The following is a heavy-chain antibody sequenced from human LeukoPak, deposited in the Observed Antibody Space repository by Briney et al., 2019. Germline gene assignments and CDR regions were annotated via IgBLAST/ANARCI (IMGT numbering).Heavy chain of an antibody. CDR3: ARGRISIRGYDSSGYFDY. J-gene: IGHJ4*02. D-gene: IGHD3-22*01. CDR1: GFTFSSYA. V-gene: IGHV3-30-3*01. Sequence: PGGSLRLSCAASGFTFSSYAMPWVRQAPGKGLEWVAVISYDGSNKYYADSVKGRFTISRDNSKNTLYLQMNRLRAEDTAVYYCARGRISIRGYDSSGYFDYWGQGTLVTVSS. CDR2: ISYDGSNK.